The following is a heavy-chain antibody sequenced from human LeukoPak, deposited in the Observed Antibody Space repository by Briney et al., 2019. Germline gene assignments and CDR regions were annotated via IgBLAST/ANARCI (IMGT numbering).Heavy chain of an antibody. V-gene: IGHV3-23*01. J-gene: IGHJ4*02. Sequence: PGGSLRLSCAAAGLTFSSYAMSLVRQAPGKGLEWVSAISGSGGSTYYADSVKGRFTISRDNSKNTLYLQMNSLRAEDTAVYYCAKSESRIVVVITLFDYWGQGTLVTVSS. CDR2: ISGSGGST. D-gene: IGHD3-22*01. CDR1: GLTFSSYA. CDR3: AKSESRIVVVITLFDY.